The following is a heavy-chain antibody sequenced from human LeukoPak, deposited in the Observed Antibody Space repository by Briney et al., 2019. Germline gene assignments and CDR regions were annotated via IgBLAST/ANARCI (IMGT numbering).Heavy chain of an antibody. CDR1: GGSISSYY. J-gene: IGHJ5*02. CDR3: ASLGPMVRGVIQWFDP. Sequence: SETLSLTCTVSGGSISSYYWSWIRQPPGKGLEWIGYIYYSGSTNYNPSLKSRVTISVDTSKNQFSLKLSSVTAADTAVYYCASLGPMVRGVIQWFDPWGQGTLVTVSS. D-gene: IGHD3-10*01. CDR2: IYYSGST. V-gene: IGHV4-59*08.